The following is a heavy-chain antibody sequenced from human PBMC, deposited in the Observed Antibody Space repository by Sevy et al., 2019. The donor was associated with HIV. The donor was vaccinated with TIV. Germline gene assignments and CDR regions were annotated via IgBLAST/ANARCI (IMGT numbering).Heavy chain of an antibody. Sequence: ASVKVSCKASGGTFSSYAISWVRQAPGQGLEWMGGIIPIFGTANYAQKFQGRVTITADESTSTAYMELSSLRSEDTAVYYGARGRIVVVPAARHDAFDIWGQGTMVTVSS. CDR2: IIPIFGTA. V-gene: IGHV1-69*13. J-gene: IGHJ3*02. CDR3: ARGRIVVVPAARHDAFDI. D-gene: IGHD2-2*01. CDR1: GGTFSSYA.